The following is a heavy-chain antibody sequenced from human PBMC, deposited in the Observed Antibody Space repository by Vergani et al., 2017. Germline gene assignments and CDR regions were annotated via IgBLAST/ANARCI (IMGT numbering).Heavy chain of an antibody. J-gene: IGHJ3*02. D-gene: IGHD3-9*01. V-gene: IGHV4-39*01. CDR3: ASDSPLRTRRGILTGLDAFDI. CDR2: IYYSGST. Sequence: QLQLQESGPGLVKPSETLSLTCTVSGGSISSSSYYWGWIRQPPGKGLEWIGSIYYSGSTYYNPSLKSRVTISVDTSKNQFSLKLSSVTAADTAVYYCASDSPLRTRRGILTGLDAFDIWGQGTMVTVSS. CDR1: GGSISSSSYY.